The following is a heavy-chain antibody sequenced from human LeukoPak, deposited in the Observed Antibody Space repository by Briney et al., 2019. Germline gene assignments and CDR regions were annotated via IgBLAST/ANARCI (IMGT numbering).Heavy chain of an antibody. CDR1: GFTFGAYW. J-gene: IGHJ6*02. D-gene: IGHD2-8*02. CDR2: IDQGGGDE. Sequence: QPGGSLRLSCEASGFTFGAYWMSWVRQAPGKGLEWVANIDQGGGDEYYVDSVKGRFTISRDNAKNTLFLQMNSLRDEDTAVFYCARAGGPHTVDVWGQGTTVTVSS. CDR3: ARAGGPHTVDV. V-gene: IGHV3-7*01.